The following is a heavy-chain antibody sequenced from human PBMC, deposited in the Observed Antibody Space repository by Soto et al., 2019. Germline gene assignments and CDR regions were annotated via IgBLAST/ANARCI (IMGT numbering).Heavy chain of an antibody. CDR3: ARVPDR. Sequence: SEPLSLTCAVSGLSISSVCYSWSWIRQPPGKGLEWIGYIYHSGSTYYNPSLKSRVTISVDRSKNQFSLKLSSVTAADTAVYYCARVPDRWGQVTLVSVS. CDR2: IYHSGST. CDR1: GLSISSVCYS. V-gene: IGHV4-30-2*01. D-gene: IGHD2-2*01. J-gene: IGHJ5*02.